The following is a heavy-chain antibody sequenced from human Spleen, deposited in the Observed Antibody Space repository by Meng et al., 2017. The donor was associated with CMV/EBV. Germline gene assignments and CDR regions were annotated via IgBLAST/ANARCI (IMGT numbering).Heavy chain of an antibody. J-gene: IGHJ3*02. V-gene: IGHV1-8*01. CDR2: MNPNSGNT. CDR3: AKEACTSCYTRLYCGGDCEVDGRPKGDAFDI. D-gene: IGHD2-21*01. CDR1: GYTFTSYD. Sequence: ASVKVSCKASGYTFTSYDINWVRQATGQGLEWMGWMNPNSGNTYYAHKFRGRVTMTRDTSTSTVYMELSSLRFEDTAVYYCAKEACTSCYTRLYCGGDCEVDGRPKGDAFDIWGQGTMVTVSS.